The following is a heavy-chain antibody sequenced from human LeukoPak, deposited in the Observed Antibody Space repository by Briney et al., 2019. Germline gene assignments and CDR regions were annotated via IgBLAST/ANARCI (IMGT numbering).Heavy chain of an antibody. V-gene: IGHV1-2*02. Sequence: ASVKVSCKASGYTFTDYYLHWVRQAPGQGLEWMGWISPYSGGTNYAQKFQGRVTMTRDTSISTAYLELSRLRSDDTAVYYCSRPEGTGRNLVDAFDIWGQGTMVTVSS. CDR1: GYTFTDYY. CDR2: ISPYSGGT. J-gene: IGHJ3*02. CDR3: SRPEGTGRNLVDAFDI. D-gene: IGHD7-27*01.